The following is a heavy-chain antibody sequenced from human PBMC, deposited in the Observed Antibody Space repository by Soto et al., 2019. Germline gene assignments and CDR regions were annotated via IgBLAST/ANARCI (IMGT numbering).Heavy chain of an antibody. D-gene: IGHD4-17*01. J-gene: IGHJ4*02. CDR2: IIPILGTA. CDR3: TSFDSNGDYPQHHY. CDR1: GGSFSSFS. V-gene: IGHV1-69*13. Sequence: SVKVSCKVSGGSFSSFSNNWVRQAPGQRFEWMGGIIPILGTANFTQKFQDRVTFTADESTATGYMTLSNLKSEDTAFYYCTSFDSNGDYPQHHYWGPGTQVTVSS.